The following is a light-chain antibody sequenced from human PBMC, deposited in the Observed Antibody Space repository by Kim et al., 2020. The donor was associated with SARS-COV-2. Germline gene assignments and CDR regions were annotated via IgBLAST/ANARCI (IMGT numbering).Light chain of an antibody. CDR3: LQYSTYSYS. V-gene: IGKV1-5*01. CDR2: DAT. CDR1: QSVDRW. Sequence: SVGDRVSISCRASQSVDRWLAWYQHRTEKAPKLLIYDATDLKSGVPSRFSGRGSGTKFTLTITSLQPDDFGTYYCLQYSTYSYSLGQGTKLEI. J-gene: IGKJ2*03.